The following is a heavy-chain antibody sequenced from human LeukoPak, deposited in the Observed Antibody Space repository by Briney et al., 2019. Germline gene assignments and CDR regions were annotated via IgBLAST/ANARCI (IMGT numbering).Heavy chain of an antibody. J-gene: IGHJ6*03. D-gene: IGHD3-10*01. V-gene: IGHV4-61*02. CDR1: GDSISSGDYY. CDR2: ISSSGST. Sequence: SETLSLTCTVSGDSISSGDYYWSWIRQPAGKGLEWIGRISSSGSTNYNPSLKSRVTISVDTSKNQFSLKLSSVTAADTAVYYCARVTESYGSGRRHNYYYYYIDVWGKGTTVTISS. CDR3: ARVTESYGSGRRHNYYYYYIDV.